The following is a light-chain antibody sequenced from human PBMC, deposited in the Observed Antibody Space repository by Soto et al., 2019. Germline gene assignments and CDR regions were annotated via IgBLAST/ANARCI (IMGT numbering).Light chain of an antibody. V-gene: IGLV2-8*01. CDR1: SSDVGGYNY. J-gene: IGLJ1*01. CDR2: EVS. Sequence: SALPQPPSASGSPGQSVTISCTGTSSDVGGYNYVSWYQQYPGKAPKLMIYEVSKRPSGVPDRFSGSKSGNTASLTVSGLQAEDEADYYCSSYAGSNEGVFGTGTKVTVL. CDR3: SSYAGSNEGV.